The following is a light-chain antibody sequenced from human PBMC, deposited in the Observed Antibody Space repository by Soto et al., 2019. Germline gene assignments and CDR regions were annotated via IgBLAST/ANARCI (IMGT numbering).Light chain of an antibody. J-gene: IGKJ1*01. CDR3: QQYYSTPQT. CDR1: QSVLYSSNNKNY. Sequence: DIGMTQAPDSLAVSLGERATINCKSSQSVLYSSNNKNYLAWYQQKPGQPPKLLIYWASTRESGVPDRFSGSGSGTDFTLTISSLQAEDVAVYYCQQYYSTPQTFGQGTKVDIK. V-gene: IGKV4-1*01. CDR2: WAS.